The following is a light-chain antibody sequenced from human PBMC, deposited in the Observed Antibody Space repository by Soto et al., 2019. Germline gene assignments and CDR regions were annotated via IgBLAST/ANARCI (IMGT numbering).Light chain of an antibody. J-gene: IGKJ1*01. CDR1: QGISSY. Sequence: DIQMTQSPSSLSASVGDRVTITCRASQGISSYLAWYQAQPGKAPKRLIYAASSLQSGVPSRFSGSGSGTEFTLTISSLQPEDFAIYYCLQHNTYPLTFGQGTKVDIK. CDR2: AAS. CDR3: LQHNTYPLT. V-gene: IGKV1-17*01.